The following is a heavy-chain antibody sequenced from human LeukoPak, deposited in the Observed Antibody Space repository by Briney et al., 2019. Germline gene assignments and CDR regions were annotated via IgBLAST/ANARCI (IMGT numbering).Heavy chain of an antibody. CDR1: GYTFTGYY. D-gene: IGHD4-11*01. J-gene: IGHJ3*02. Sequence: ASVKVSCKASGYTFTGYYMHWMRQAPGQGFEWMGWINPNSGGTNYAQKFQGRVTMTRDTSISTAYMELSSLRSDDTAVNYCARDPRTTKNAFDIWGQGTMVTVSS. CDR2: INPNSGGT. V-gene: IGHV1-2*02. CDR3: ARDPRTTKNAFDI.